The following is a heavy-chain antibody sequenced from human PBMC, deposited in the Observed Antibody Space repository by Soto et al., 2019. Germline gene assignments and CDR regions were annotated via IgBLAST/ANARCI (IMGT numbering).Heavy chain of an antibody. D-gene: IGHD3-3*01. V-gene: IGHV4-59*01. CDR1: GGSISSYY. CDR2: IYYSGST. CDR3: AKEQYEDAGFDY. Sequence: SETLSLTCTVSGGSISSYYWSWIRQPPGKGLEWIGYIYYSGSTNYNPSLKSRVTISVDTSKNQFSLKLSSVTAADTAVYYCAKEQYEDAGFDYWGHGTVVTVSP. J-gene: IGHJ4*01.